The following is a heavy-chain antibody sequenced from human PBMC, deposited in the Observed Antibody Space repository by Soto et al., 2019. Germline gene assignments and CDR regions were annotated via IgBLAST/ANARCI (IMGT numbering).Heavy chain of an antibody. D-gene: IGHD5-18*01. J-gene: IGHJ4*02. CDR2: IYHSGST. CDR3: ALRGYSYGFLFDY. CDR1: GGSISSSNW. V-gene: IGHV4-4*02. Sequence: PSETLSLTCAVSGGSISSSNWWSWVRQPPGKGLEWSGEIYHSGSTNYNPSLKSRVTISVDKSKNQFSLKLSSVTAADTAVDYCALRGYSYGFLFDYWGQGTLVTVSS.